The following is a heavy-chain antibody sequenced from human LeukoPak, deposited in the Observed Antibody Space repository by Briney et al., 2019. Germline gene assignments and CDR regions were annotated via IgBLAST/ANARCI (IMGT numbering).Heavy chain of an antibody. CDR1: GFTVSNSY. J-gene: IGHJ4*02. D-gene: IGHD3-3*01. CDR3: ARDYDPYYFDY. Sequence: GGSLRLSCAASGFTVSNSYINWVRQAPGKGLEWVSIIYSGGNTYYADSVRGRFIISRDNSENTVYLQMNSLRAEDTAVYFCARDYDPYYFDYWGQGTLVTVSS. CDR2: IYSGGNT. V-gene: IGHV3-66*01.